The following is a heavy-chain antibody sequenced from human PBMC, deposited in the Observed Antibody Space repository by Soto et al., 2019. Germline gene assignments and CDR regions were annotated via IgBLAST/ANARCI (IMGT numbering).Heavy chain of an antibody. CDR1: VFTFSKYS. V-gene: IGHV3-48*02. J-gene: IGHJ5*02. D-gene: IGHD3-10*01. CDR3: AKENYGSGVPGT. CDR2: IDIQSGTI. Sequence: GGSLRFSCVASVFTFSKYSMNLVRQAPGKGLECVSYIDIQSGTIKYTDSVRGRFTISRDNAKNSLYLQMNSLRDEDTAVYYCAKENYGSGVPGTWGKGTMVTVSS.